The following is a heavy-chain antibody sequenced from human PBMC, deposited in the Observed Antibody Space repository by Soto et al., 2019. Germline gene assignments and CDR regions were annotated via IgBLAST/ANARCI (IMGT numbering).Heavy chain of an antibody. CDR3: AKDMPTTGDYYYGMDV. J-gene: IGHJ6*02. D-gene: IGHD7-27*01. CDR1: GFNFSSYA. CDR2: ISYDGGNK. V-gene: IGHV3-30*18. Sequence: GGSLRLSCAASGFNFSSYAMSCVRQAPGKGLEWVAVISYDGGNKYYADSVKGRFTISRDNSKNTLYLQMNSLRAEDTAVYYCAKDMPTTGDYYYGMDVWGQGTTVTVSS.